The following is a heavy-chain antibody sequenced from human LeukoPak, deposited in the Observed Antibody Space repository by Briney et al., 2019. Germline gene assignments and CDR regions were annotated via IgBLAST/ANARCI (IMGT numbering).Heavy chain of an antibody. J-gene: IGHJ4*02. CDR1: GYTFTNYY. V-gene: IGHV1-46*01. D-gene: IGHD5-24*01. CDR2: INPSGGSA. Sequence: ASVTVSFKASGYTFTNYYMHWVRQAPGQGLEWMGIINPSGGSASYAQKFQGRVTMTRDTSTSTVYMELSSLRSEDTAVYYCARTPVDLATDYFDYWGQGTLVTVSS. CDR3: ARTPVDLATDYFDY.